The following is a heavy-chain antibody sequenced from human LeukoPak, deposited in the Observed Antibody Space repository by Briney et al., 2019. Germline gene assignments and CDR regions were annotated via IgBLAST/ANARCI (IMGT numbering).Heavy chain of an antibody. CDR2: ISYDGSNK. V-gene: IGHV3-30*03. CDR3: ATDSGSYRYYFDY. D-gene: IGHD1-26*01. CDR1: GFTFSSYG. J-gene: IGHJ4*02. Sequence: GGSLRLSCAASGFTFSSYGMHWVRQAPGKGLEWVALISYDGSNKYYADSVKGRFTISRDNSKNTLYLQMNSLGAEDTAVYYCATDSGSYRYYFDYWGQGTLVTVSS.